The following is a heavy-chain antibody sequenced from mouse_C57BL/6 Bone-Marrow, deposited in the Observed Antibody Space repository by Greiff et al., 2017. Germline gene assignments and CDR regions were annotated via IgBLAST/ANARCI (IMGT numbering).Heavy chain of an antibody. CDR2: IYPGSGST. D-gene: IGHD4-1*01. J-gene: IGHJ4*01. CDR1: GYTFTSYW. Sequence: QVQLQQPGAELVKPGASVKMSCKASGYTFTSYWITWVKQRPGQGLEWIGDIYPGSGSTNYNEKFKSKATLNVDTSSSTAYMQLSSLTSEDSAVYYCARGTGTDYYAMDYWGQGTSVTVSS. V-gene: IGHV1-55*01. CDR3: ARGTGTDYYAMDY.